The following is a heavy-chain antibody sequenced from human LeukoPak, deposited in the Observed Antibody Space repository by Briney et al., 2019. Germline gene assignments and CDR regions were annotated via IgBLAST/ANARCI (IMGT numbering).Heavy chain of an antibody. J-gene: IGHJ3*02. D-gene: IGHD3-10*01. CDR3: AKDRLLWFGELLNTDAFDI. CDR2: ISYDGSNK. CDR1: GFTFSSYG. V-gene: IGHV3-30*18. Sequence: GGSLRLSCAASGFTFSSYGMHWVRQAPGKGLEWVAVISYDGSNKYYADSVKGRFTTSRDNSKNTLYLQMNSLRAEDTAVYYCAKDRLLWFGELLNTDAFDIWGQGTMVTVSS.